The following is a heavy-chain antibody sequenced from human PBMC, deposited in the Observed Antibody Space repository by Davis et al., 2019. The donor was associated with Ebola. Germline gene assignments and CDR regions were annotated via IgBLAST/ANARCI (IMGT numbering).Heavy chain of an antibody. CDR2: ISAYNGNT. D-gene: IGHD3-10*01. Sequence: AASVKVSCKASGYTFTSYGISWVRQAPGQGLEWMGWISAYNGNTNYAQKLQGRVTITRDTSASTAYMELSSLRSEDTAVYYCARGVLWFGELLASYYFDYWGQGTLVTVSS. V-gene: IGHV1-18*01. CDR1: GYTFTSYG. CDR3: ARGVLWFGELLASYYFDY. J-gene: IGHJ4*02.